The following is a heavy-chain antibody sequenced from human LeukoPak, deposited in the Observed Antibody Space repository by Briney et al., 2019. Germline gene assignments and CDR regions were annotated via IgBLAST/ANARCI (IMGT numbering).Heavy chain of an antibody. V-gene: IGHV1-69*13. CDR2: IIPIFGTA. CDR1: GYTFTSYG. CDR3: ARLIGRDYYYYYGMDV. D-gene: IGHD2/OR15-2a*01. J-gene: IGHJ6*02. Sequence: ASVKVSCKASGYTFTSYGISWVRQAPGQGLEWMGGIIPIFGTANYAQKFQGRVTITADESTSTAYMELSSLRSEDTAVYYRARLIGRDYYYYYGMDVWGQGTTVTVSS.